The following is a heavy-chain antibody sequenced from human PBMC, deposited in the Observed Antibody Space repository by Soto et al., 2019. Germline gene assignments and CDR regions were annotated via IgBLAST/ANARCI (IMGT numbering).Heavy chain of an antibody. CDR2: MNPNSGNA. V-gene: IGHV1-8*01. CDR3: ARGTQEAGGFAMICGVLPLYYFDY. CDR1: GYTFTSYD. D-gene: IGHD3-3*01. J-gene: IGHJ4*02. Sequence: EASVKVSCKASGYTFTSYDINWVRQATGQRLEWKGWMNPNSGNAGYAQKFQGRVTMTMNTSISTAYMELNGLRSEDTAVYYCARGTQEAGGFAMICGVLPLYYFDYWGQGTLVTVSS.